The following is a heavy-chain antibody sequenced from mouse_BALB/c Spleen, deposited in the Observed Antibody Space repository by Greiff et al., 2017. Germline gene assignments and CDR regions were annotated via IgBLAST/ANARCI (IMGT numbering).Heavy chain of an antibody. D-gene: IGHD2-3*01. CDR1: GFTFSDYY. CDR2: ISDGGSYT. V-gene: IGHV5-4*02. CDR3: ARESMYYAMDY. Sequence: EVQGVESGGGLVKPGGSLKLSCAASGFTFSDYYMYWVRQTPEKRLEWVATISDGGSYTYYPDSVKGRFTISRDNAKNNLYLQMSSLKSEDTAMYYCARESMYYAMDYWGQGTSVTVSS. J-gene: IGHJ4*01.